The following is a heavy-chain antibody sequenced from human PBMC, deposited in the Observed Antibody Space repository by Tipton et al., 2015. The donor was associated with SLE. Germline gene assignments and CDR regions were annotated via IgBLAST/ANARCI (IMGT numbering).Heavy chain of an antibody. V-gene: IGHV4-59*11. CDR2: IYYSGST. CDR1: GGSISSHY. J-gene: IGHJ4*02. D-gene: IGHD6-13*01. CDR3: ARDFAAGKDY. Sequence: TLSLTCTVSGGSISSHYWSWIRQPPGKGLEWIGYIYYSGSTNYNPSLKSRVTISVDTSKNQFSLKLSSVTAAATAVYYCARDFAAGKDYWGQGTLVTVSS.